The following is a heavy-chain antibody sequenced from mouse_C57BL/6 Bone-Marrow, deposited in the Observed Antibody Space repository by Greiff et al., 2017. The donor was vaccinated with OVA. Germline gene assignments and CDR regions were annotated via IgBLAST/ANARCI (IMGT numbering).Heavy chain of an antibody. J-gene: IGHJ4*01. CDR2: ISNGGGST. CDR1: GFTFSDYY. Sequence: EVKLMESGGGLVQPGGSLKLSCAASGFTFSDYYMYWVRQTPEKRLEWVAYISNGGGSTYYPDTVKGRFTISRGNAKNTLYLQMSRLKSKDTAMYYCARRLLHYYYAMDYWGQGTSVTVSS. V-gene: IGHV5-12*01. D-gene: IGHD6-1*01. CDR3: ARRLLHYYYAMDY.